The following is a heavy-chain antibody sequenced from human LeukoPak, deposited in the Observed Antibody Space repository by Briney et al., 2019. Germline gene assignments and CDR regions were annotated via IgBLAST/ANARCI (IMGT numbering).Heavy chain of an antibody. CDR2: IDPNNGGT. CDR3: ARGSDSGTPRWFDP. J-gene: IGHJ5*02. Sequence: GASVTVSFKASGYTFTGHFIQWVRQAPGQGPEWMGRIDPNNGGTNYAQKFQGRVTMTRDTSISTAYMQLSSLRSDDTAVYYCARGSDSGTPRWFDPWGQGPLVTV. D-gene: IGHD1-26*01. V-gene: IGHV1-2*06. CDR1: GYTFTGHF.